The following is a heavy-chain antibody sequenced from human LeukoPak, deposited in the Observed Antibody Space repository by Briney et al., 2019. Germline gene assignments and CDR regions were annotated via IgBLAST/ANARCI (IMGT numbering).Heavy chain of an antibody. Sequence: GRSLRLSCAASGFTFSSYAMHWVRQAPGKGLEWVAVISYDGSNKYYADSVKGRFTISRDNSKNTLYLQMNSLRAEDTAVYYCAKEGARELRYFDWLPPTGADFDYWGQGTLVTVSS. V-gene: IGHV3-30*04. CDR2: ISYDGSNK. CDR1: GFTFSSYA. J-gene: IGHJ4*02. CDR3: AKEGARELRYFDWLPPTGADFDY. D-gene: IGHD3-9*01.